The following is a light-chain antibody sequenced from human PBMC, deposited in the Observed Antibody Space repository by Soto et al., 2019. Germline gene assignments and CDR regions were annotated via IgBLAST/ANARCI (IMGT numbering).Light chain of an antibody. Sequence: QSVLTQPASVSVSPGQSITISCTGTSSDVGSHNLVSWYQQLPGKAPNLMLYEITKRPSGVSNRFSGSKSGSTASLTISGLQPEDEADYACFSFPDSRSPLIFGTATKVTV. V-gene: IGLV2-23*02. J-gene: IGLJ1*01. CDR2: EIT. CDR1: SSDVGSHNL. CDR3: FSFPDSRSPLI.